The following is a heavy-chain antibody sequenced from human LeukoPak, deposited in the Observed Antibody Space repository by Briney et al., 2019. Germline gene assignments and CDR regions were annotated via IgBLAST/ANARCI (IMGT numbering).Heavy chain of an antibody. V-gene: IGHV3-30*02. CDR1: GFTFSSYG. Sequence: PGGSLRLSCAASGFTFSSYGMHWVRQAPGKGLEWVAFIRYDGSNKYYADSVKGRFTISRDNSKNTLYLQMNSLRAEDTAVYYCAKVATVTTDDYYYYMDVWGKGTTVTISS. J-gene: IGHJ6*03. D-gene: IGHD4-17*01. CDR3: AKVATVTTDDYYYYMDV. CDR2: IRYDGSNK.